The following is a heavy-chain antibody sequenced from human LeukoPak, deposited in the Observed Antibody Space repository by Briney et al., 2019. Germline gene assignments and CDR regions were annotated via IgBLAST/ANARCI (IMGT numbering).Heavy chain of an antibody. V-gene: IGHV3-48*01. CDR3: ARDRVGGSFDY. Sequence: GGSLRLSCAASGFAFSSYAMNWVRQAPGKGLDWVSFITGDSHTIYYADSVKGRSTVSRDNAENSLYLQINSLSAEDTAVYYCARDRVGGSFDYWGQGTLVTVSS. D-gene: IGHD6-19*01. CDR1: GFAFSSYA. CDR2: ITGDSHTI. J-gene: IGHJ4*02.